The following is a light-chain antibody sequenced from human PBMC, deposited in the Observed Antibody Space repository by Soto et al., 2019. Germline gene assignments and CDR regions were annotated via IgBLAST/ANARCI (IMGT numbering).Light chain of an antibody. V-gene: IGKV1-5*01. J-gene: IGKJ2*01. Sequence: DIQMTQSPSTLSASVGDRVTITCRASQSMSRWWAWYQQKPGKAPNLLIYDASTLERGVPSRFSGSGSGTEFTLTINSLQPDDFATYYCQQYSSYWTFGQGTKLEIK. CDR3: QQYSSYWT. CDR2: DAS. CDR1: QSMSRW.